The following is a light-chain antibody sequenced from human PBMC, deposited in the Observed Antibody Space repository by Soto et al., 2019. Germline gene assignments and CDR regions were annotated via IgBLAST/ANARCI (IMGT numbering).Light chain of an antibody. CDR3: LQPLQPPPT. V-gene: IGKV2-28*01. J-gene: IGKJ1*01. CDR2: LAS. Sequence: DTVMTQSPLSLPVTPGEPASISCKSSQSLLHSNGYNYVDWYLQKPGQSPQLLISLASNRASGVLDRTIGSGSGTDFRLKRSRVEAEDVGVYYCLQPLQPPPTVAQGTQLEIK. CDR1: QSLLHSNGYNY.